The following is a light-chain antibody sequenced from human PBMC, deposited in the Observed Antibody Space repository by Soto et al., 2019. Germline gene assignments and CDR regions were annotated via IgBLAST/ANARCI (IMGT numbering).Light chain of an antibody. CDR3: QSYDSSLNGWV. CDR1: SSNTGAGYD. Sequence: QSVLTQPPSVSGAPGQRVTSSCTGSSSNTGAGYDVHWYQQLPGTAPKLLIYGNSNRPSGVPDRFSGSKSGTSASLGITGLQAEDEADYYCQSYDSSLNGWVFGGGTKVTVL. CDR2: GNS. V-gene: IGLV1-40*01. J-gene: IGLJ3*02.